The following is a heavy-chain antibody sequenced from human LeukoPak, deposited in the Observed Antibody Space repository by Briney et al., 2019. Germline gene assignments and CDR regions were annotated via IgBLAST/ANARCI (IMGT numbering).Heavy chain of an antibody. D-gene: IGHD3-9*01. CDR1: GYTFTAYY. CDR2: ISAYNGNT. CDR3: ARAVRYFDWLLSFDY. Sequence: ASVKVSCKASGYTFTAYYIHWVRRAPGQGLEWMGWISAYNGNTNYAQKLQGRVTMTTDTSTSTAYMELRSLRSDDTAVYYCARAVRYFDWLLSFDYWGQGTLVTVSS. J-gene: IGHJ4*02. V-gene: IGHV1-18*04.